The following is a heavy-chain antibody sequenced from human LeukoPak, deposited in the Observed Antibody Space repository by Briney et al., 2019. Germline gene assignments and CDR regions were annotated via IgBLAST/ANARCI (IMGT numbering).Heavy chain of an antibody. V-gene: IGHV3-66*01. CDR1: GFTVNSDY. J-gene: IGHJ4*02. D-gene: IGHD5-18*01. Sequence: GGSLRLSCAASGFTVNSDYMSWVRQAPGKGLEWVSVLYSGGSTYYADSVKGRFTISRDNSKNTPYLQMNSLRAEDTAVYYCARGLWFFDYWGQGTLVTVSS. CDR3: ARGLWFFDY. CDR2: LYSGGST.